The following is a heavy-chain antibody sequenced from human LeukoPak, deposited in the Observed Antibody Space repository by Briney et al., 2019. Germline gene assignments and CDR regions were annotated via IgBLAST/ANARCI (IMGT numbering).Heavy chain of an antibody. CDR3: AREEIRSWFDP. V-gene: IGHV4-61*01. Sequence: SETLSLTCNVSGESISSGPTYWSWIRQPPGKGLEWIGYIYYSGSTNYNPSLKSRVTISVDTSKNQFSLKLSSVTAADTAVYYCAREEIRSWFDPWGQGTPVTVSS. CDR1: GESISSGPTY. J-gene: IGHJ5*02. CDR2: IYYSGST. D-gene: IGHD5-24*01.